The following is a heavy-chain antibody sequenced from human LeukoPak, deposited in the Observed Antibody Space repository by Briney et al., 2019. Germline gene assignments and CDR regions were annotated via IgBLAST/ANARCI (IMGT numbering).Heavy chain of an antibody. D-gene: IGHD2-21*02. V-gene: IGHV3-48*03. Sequence: GGSLRLSCAASGFTFSSYEMNWVRQAPGKGLEWVSYISSSGSSIYYADSVNGRFTISRDNAKNSLYLQMNSLRAEDTAVYYCARKYYCGGDCYNFDYWGQGTLVTVSS. J-gene: IGHJ4*02. CDR2: ISSSGSSI. CDR1: GFTFSSYE. CDR3: ARKYYCGGDCYNFDY.